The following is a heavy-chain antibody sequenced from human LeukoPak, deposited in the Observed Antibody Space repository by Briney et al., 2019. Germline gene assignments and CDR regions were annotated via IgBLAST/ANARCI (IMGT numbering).Heavy chain of an antibody. CDR3: ASLYAYRNY. Sequence: GGSLRLSCAASGLTVSNYYMTWVRQAPGKGLEWVSVIYSGDNTYHADSVKGRFTISRHISKNTLYLQMNGLRAEDTAVYYCASLYAYRNYWGQGTLVTVSS. J-gene: IGHJ4*02. V-gene: IGHV3-53*04. CDR1: GLTVSNYY. D-gene: IGHD3-16*01. CDR2: IYSGDNT.